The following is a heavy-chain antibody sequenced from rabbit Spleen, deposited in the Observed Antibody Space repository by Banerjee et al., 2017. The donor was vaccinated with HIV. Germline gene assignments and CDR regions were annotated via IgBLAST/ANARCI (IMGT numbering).Heavy chain of an antibody. J-gene: IGHJ4*01. V-gene: IGHV1S45*01. D-gene: IGHD1-1*01. Sequence: QEQLVESGGGLVQPEGSLTLTCTASGFDLSSYYYMCWVRQAPGKGLEWIGCIYTGSGSTYYASWAKGRFTISKTSSTTVTLQMTSLTAADTATYFCARTSSTSYWYFTLWGPGTLVTVS. CDR3: ARTSSTSYWYFTL. CDR2: IYTGSGST. CDR1: GFDLSSYYY.